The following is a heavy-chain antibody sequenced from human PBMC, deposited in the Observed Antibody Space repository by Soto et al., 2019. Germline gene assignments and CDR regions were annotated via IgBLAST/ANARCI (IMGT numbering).Heavy chain of an antibody. CDR3: VKRDDYGDYLMSK. CDR2: ISGSGVNT. V-gene: IGHV3-23*01. CDR1: GFTFNNYG. J-gene: IGHJ4*02. Sequence: EVQLLESGGGLVKPGGSLRLSCAASGFTFNNYGMTWVRRAPGKGLECVSEISGSGVNTYYADFVKGRFTISRDNSKNTLYLQMNGLRAEDTAVYYCVKRDDYGDYLMSKWGQGTLVTVSS. D-gene: IGHD4-17*01.